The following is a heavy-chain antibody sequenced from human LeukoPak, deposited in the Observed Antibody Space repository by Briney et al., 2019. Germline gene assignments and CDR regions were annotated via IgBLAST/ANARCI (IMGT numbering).Heavy chain of an antibody. CDR1: GYTFTSYG. V-gene: IGHV1-2*02. J-gene: IGHJ2*01. D-gene: IGHD3-10*01. Sequence: ASVKVSCKASGYTFTSYGISWVRQAPGQGLEWMGWINPNNGGTDYAQKFQGRVTMTRDTSISTVHMELSTLRSDDTAVYYCARSSGNPPYWYFDLWGRGTLVTVSS. CDR2: INPNNGGT. CDR3: ARSSGNPPYWYFDL.